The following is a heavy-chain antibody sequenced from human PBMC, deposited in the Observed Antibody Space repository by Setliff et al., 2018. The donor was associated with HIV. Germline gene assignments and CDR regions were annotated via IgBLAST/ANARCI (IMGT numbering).Heavy chain of an antibody. CDR3: ARGWGGYFGGGRYYNLPYFDS. Sequence: PGESLKISCKTSGSSFSTYWVGWVRQMPGKGLEWLGILYFGDSDPKYNPSFEGQVTISADKSIKTAFLQWRSLKTSDTAIYYCARGWGGYFGGGRYYNLPYFDSWGQGTLVTVSS. CDR2: LYFGDSDP. J-gene: IGHJ4*02. CDR1: GSSFSTYW. D-gene: IGHD2-15*01. V-gene: IGHV5-51*01.